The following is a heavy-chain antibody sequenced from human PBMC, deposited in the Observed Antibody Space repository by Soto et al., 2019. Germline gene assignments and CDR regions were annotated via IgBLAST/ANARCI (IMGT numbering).Heavy chain of an antibody. D-gene: IGHD4-17*01. Sequence: QVQLVQSGXEXKKPGSSVKVSCKASGGTFSSYAISWVRQAPGQGLEWXGGIIPIFGTANYAQKFQGRVTITADKSTSTAYMELSSLRSEDTAVYYCARGVRGDYLYYYYGMDVWGQGTTVTVSS. CDR2: IIPIFGTA. CDR3: ARGVRGDYLYYYYGMDV. J-gene: IGHJ6*02. CDR1: GGTFSSYA. V-gene: IGHV1-69*06.